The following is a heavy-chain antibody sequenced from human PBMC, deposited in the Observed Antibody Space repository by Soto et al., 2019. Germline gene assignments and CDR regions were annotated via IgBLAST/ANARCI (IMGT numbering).Heavy chain of an antibody. CDR1: GGSISSYY. CDR2: IFYSGRT. J-gene: IGHJ5*01. CDR3: ASMIGDPVLSFDS. D-gene: IGHD3-10*02. Sequence: QVQLQESGPGLVKPSETLSLTCTVSGGSISSYYWSWIRQPPGKGLEWIGFIFYSGRTSYNPSLKSSVTISIDTSEYQFSLKLNSVTAADTAVYYCASMIGDPVLSFDSWGQGTLVAVSS. V-gene: IGHV4-59*01.